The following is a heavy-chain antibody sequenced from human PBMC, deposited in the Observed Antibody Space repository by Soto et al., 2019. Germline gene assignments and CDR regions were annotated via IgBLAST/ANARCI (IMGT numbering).Heavy chain of an antibody. CDR2: IIPSIGII. J-gene: IGHJ4*02. Sequence: QVQLVQSGAEVKKPGSSVKVSCKASGGTFSSFVISWVRQVPGQGLEWMGRIIPSIGIINYAQKFQGRVTITADTSTSTAYMELSSLRSDDTAVYYCAREGDMKFHSDSSDEPGYWGQGTLVTVSS. D-gene: IGHD3-22*01. CDR3: AREGDMKFHSDSSDEPGY. V-gene: IGHV1-69*04. CDR1: GGTFSSFV.